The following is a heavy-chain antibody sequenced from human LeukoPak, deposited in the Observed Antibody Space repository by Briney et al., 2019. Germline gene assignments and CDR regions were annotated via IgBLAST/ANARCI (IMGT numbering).Heavy chain of an antibody. CDR2: IIPIFGTA. Sequence: SVKVSCKASGGTFSSYAISWVRQAPGQGLEWMGGIIPIFGTANYAQTLQGRVTITADESTSTAYMELSSLRSEDTAVYYCAREGSYGDHRGYNWFDPWGQGTLVTVSS. D-gene: IGHD4-17*01. CDR3: AREGSYGDHRGYNWFDP. V-gene: IGHV1-69*13. J-gene: IGHJ5*02. CDR1: GGTFSSYA.